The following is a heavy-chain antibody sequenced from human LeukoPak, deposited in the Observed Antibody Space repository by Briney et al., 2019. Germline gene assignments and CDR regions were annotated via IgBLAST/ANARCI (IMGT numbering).Heavy chain of an antibody. CDR2: ISGGGDAT. J-gene: IGHJ4*02. CDR1: TFIFSDYA. Sequence: GGSLRLSCAASTFIFSDYAMTWVRQAPGKGLEWVSTISGGGDATYYAHSVKGRFAVSRDNSKKTLYLQLNSLRAEDTAVYYCARVFSESTYDYWGQGTLVTVSS. CDR3: ARVFSESTYDY. V-gene: IGHV3-23*01.